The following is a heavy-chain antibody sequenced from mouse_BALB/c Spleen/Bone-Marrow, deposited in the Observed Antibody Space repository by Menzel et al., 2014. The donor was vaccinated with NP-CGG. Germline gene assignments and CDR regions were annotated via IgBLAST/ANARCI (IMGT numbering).Heavy chain of an antibody. J-gene: IGHJ1*01. CDR1: GYTFTSYY. V-gene: IGHV1S81*02. Sequence: QLVESGAELVKPGASMKLSCKASGYTFTSYYMYWVKQRPGQGLEWIGEINPSNGGTNFNEKFKSKATLTVDKSSNTAYMQLSSLTSEDSAVYYCTRSDGYYVPHWYFDVWSAGTTVTVSS. CDR3: TRSDGYYVPHWYFDV. D-gene: IGHD2-3*01. CDR2: INPSNGGT.